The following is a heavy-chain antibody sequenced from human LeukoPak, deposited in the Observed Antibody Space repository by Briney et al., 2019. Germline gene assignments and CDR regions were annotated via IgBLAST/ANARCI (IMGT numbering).Heavy chain of an antibody. Sequence: TGGSLRLSCAASGFTFSSYAMSWVRQAPGKGLEWVSAISGSGGSTYYADSVKGRFTISRDNPKNTLYLQMNSLRAEDTAVYYCAKSDCPPGGERVAGKCTRSYFDYRGQGTLVTVSS. CDR1: GFTFSSYA. J-gene: IGHJ4*02. CDR2: ISGSGGST. D-gene: IGHD6-19*01. V-gene: IGHV3-23*01. CDR3: AKSDCPPGGERVAGKCTRSYFDY.